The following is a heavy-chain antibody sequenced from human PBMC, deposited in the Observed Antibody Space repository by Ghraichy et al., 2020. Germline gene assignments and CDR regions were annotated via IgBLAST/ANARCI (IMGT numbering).Heavy chain of an antibody. Sequence: QTLSLTCTVSGGSISSSSYYWGWIRQPPGKGLEWIGSIYYSGSTYYNPSLKSRVTISVDTSKNQFSLKLSSVTAADTAVYYCARQTSGTGNPTVFYWGQGTLVTVSS. CDR3: ARQTSGTGNPTVFY. D-gene: IGHD3/OR15-3a*01. J-gene: IGHJ4*02. CDR1: GGSISSSSYY. V-gene: IGHV4-39*01. CDR2: IYYSGST.